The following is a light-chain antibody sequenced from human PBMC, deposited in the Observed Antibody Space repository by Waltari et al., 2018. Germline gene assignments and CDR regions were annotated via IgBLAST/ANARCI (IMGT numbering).Light chain of an antibody. J-gene: IGLJ2*01. CDR2: YVI. V-gene: IGLV2-14*01. Sequence: QSALTQPASVSGSPGPSITISCTGTSSDVGGYNFVSWYQQHPGKAPKLMIYYVIKRPSGVSNRFSGSKSGNTASLTISGLQAEDEADYYCCSYTSSTTLVFGGGTKLTVL. CDR1: SSDVGGYNF. CDR3: CSYTSSTTLV.